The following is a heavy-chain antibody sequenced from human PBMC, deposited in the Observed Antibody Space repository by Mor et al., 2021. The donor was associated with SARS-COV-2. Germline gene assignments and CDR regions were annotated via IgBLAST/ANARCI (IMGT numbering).Heavy chain of an antibody. CDR3: AGARAGYSSGGYFDY. D-gene: IGHD6-19*01. J-gene: IGHJ4*02. Sequence: GGSTNYNPSLKSRVTISVDTSKNQFSLKLSSVTAADTAVYYCAGARAGYSSGGYFDYWGQGTLVT. CDR2: GGST. V-gene: IGHV4-34*01.